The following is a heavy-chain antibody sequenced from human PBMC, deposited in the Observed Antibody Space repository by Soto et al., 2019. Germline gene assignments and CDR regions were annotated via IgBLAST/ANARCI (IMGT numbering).Heavy chain of an antibody. V-gene: IGHV3-30*18. CDR1: GFTFSSYG. Sequence: GGSLRLSCAASGFTFSSYGMHWVRQAPGKGLEWVAVISYDGSNKYYADSVKGRFTISRDNSKNTLYLQMNSLRAEDTAVYYCAKDRGIVVVITTPLDYWGQGTLVTVSS. J-gene: IGHJ4*02. CDR3: AKDRGIVVVITTPLDY. CDR2: ISYDGSNK. D-gene: IGHD3-22*01.